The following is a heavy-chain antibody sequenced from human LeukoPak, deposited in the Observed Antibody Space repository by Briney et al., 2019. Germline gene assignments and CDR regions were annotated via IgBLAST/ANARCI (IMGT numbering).Heavy chain of an antibody. Sequence: PSETLSLTCTVSGGSISSSSYYWGWIRQPPGKGLEWIGSIYYSGSTYYNPSLKSRVTISVDTSKNQFSLKLSSVTAADTAVYYCARHPFFGGNDYWGQGTLVTVSS. V-gene: IGHV4-39*01. CDR1: GGSISSSSYY. CDR3: ARHPFFGGNDY. J-gene: IGHJ4*02. CDR2: IYYSGST. D-gene: IGHD3-3*01.